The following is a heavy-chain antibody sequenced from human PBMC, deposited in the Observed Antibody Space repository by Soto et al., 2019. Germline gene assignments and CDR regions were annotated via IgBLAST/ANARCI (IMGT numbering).Heavy chain of an antibody. J-gene: IGHJ6*02. CDR1: GFTFSSYA. V-gene: IGHV3-30-3*01. Sequence: QVQLVESGGGVVQPGRSLRLSCAASGFTFSSYAMHWVRQAPGKGLEWVAVISYDGSNKYYADSVKGRFTISRDNSKNTLYLQMNSLRAEDTAVYYCARGRGLVPAAIGGAYGMDVWGQGTTVTVSS. CDR2: ISYDGSNK. CDR3: ARGRGLVPAAIGGAYGMDV. D-gene: IGHD2-2*01.